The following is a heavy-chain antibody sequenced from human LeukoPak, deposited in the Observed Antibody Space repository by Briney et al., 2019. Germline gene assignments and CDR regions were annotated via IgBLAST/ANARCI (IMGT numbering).Heavy chain of an antibody. CDR2: INSDGSSA. CDR1: GFTFSSFN. D-gene: IGHD2-21*02. CDR3: ARSTLSRHVVVVTAQYYFDY. V-gene: IGHV3-74*01. Sequence: PGWSLRLSCAASGFTFSSFNMNWVRQAPGKGLVWVSRINSDGSSASYADSVKGRFTISRDNAKNTLYLQINSLRAEDTAVYYCARSTLSRHVVVVTAQYYFDYWGQGTLVTVSS. J-gene: IGHJ4*02.